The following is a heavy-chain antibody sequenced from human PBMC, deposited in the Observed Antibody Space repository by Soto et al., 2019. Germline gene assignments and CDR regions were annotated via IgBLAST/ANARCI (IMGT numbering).Heavy chain of an antibody. CDR3: AQDPQGIAEDHSYYYGMDV. J-gene: IGHJ6*02. CDR2: TSSSGITT. D-gene: IGHD6-13*01. Sequence: QVELVESGGGLAKPGGSLRLSCAASGFTFSDYDMSWIRQAPGKGLEWGSYTSSSGITTYYTASVKGRFTMSRDKSKNPMYLTMDSLRVEDTAVYYCAQDPQGIAEDHSYYYGMDVWCQGTTVTVSS. V-gene: IGHV3-11*01. CDR1: GFTFSDYD.